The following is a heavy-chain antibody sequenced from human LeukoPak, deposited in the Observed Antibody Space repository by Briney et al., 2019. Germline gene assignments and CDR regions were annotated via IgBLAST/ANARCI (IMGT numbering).Heavy chain of an antibody. V-gene: IGHV3-33*01. D-gene: IGHD3-22*01. J-gene: IGHJ4*02. Sequence: PGRSLRLSCAASGFTFSSYGMHWVRQAPGKGLEWVAVIWYDGSNKYYADSVKGRFTISRDNSKNTLYLQMNSLRAEDTAVYYCARDLYYYYDSSGYGSPNDYSGQGTLVTVSS. CDR2: IWYDGSNK. CDR1: GFTFSSYG. CDR3: ARDLYYYYDSSGYGSPNDY.